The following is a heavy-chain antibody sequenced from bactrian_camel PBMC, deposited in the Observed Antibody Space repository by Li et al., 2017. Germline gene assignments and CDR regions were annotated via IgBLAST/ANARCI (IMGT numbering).Heavy chain of an antibody. V-gene: IGHV3S19*01. Sequence: VQLVESGGGLVQPGGSLRLSCAASGFTFSNAWMHWVRQAPGKGLEWVSSIYTGGDSTNSADSVKGRFTISRDVARNLLYLQMDNLKPEDTAMYHCVQGGATGDYCFTWVANPNPGYYGRGTQVTVS. J-gene: IGHJ4*01. D-gene: IGHD2*01. CDR1: GFTFSNAW. CDR2: IYTGGDST.